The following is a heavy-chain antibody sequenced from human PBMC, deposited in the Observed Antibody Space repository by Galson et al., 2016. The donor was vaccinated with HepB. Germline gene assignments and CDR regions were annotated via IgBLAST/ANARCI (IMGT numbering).Heavy chain of an antibody. CDR2: IYHSGST. Sequence: SETLSLTCTVSGGSISNHPWTWIRQPPGKGLEWIGHIYHSGSTNYNPSPKSRVTMSVDTSKDQSSLRLRSVTAADTAVYYCARGRSGSSYGWFDPWGQGTLVTVSS. CDR1: GGSISNHP. V-gene: IGHV4-59*11. J-gene: IGHJ5*02. D-gene: IGHD6-6*01. CDR3: ARGRSGSSYGWFDP.